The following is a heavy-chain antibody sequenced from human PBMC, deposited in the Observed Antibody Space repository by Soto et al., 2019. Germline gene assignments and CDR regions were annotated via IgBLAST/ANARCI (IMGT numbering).Heavy chain of an antibody. D-gene: IGHD6-19*01. J-gene: IGHJ5*02. CDR3: ARQWLDNWFDP. Sequence: GPSVKVSCKASGYTFTSYAMHWVRQAPGQRLEWMGWITAGNGNTKYSQKFQGRVTITRDTSASTAYMELSSLRSEDTAVYYCARQWLDNWFDPWGQGTLVTVSS. CDR2: ITAGNGNT. V-gene: IGHV1-3*01. CDR1: GYTFTSYA.